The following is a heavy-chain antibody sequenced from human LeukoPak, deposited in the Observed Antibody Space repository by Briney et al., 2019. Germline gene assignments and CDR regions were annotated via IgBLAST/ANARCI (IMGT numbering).Heavy chain of an antibody. CDR2: ISSSSSYI. Sequence: GGSLRLSCAASGFTFSSYSMNWVRQAPGKGLEWVSSISSSSSYIYYADSVKGRFTISRDNAKNSLYLQMNSLRAEDTAVYYCAKDRTIGTAYYYYYYGMDVWGQGTTVTVSS. D-gene: IGHD1-1*01. CDR3: AKDRTIGTAYYYYYYGMDV. CDR1: GFTFSSYS. V-gene: IGHV3-21*04. J-gene: IGHJ6*02.